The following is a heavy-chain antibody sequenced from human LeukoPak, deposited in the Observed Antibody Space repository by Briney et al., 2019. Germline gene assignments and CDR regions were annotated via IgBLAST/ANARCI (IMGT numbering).Heavy chain of an antibody. D-gene: IGHD5-18*01. Sequence: GASVKVSCKASGGTFISYAISWVRQAPGQGLEWMGGIIPIFGTANYAQKFQGRVTITTDESTSTAYMELSSLRSEDTAVYYCARDQGYSYGYGNFDYWGQGTLVTVSS. J-gene: IGHJ4*02. V-gene: IGHV1-69*05. CDR3: ARDQGYSYGYGNFDY. CDR1: GGTFISYA. CDR2: IIPIFGTA.